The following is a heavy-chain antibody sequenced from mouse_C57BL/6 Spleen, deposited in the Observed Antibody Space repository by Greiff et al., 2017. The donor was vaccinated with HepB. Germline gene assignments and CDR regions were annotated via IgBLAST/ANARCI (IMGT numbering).Heavy chain of an antibody. CDR2: INPNNGGT. J-gene: IGHJ4*01. CDR1: GYTFTDYN. V-gene: IGHV1-18*01. D-gene: IGHD1-1*01. CDR3: GRRTTEYYARDY. Sequence: VQLQQSGPVLVKPGASVKIPCKASGYTFTDYNMDWVKQSPGQSLEWIGDINPNNGGTSYNQKFKGKATLTVDKSSSTAYMELRSLTSEDTAVYYCGRRTTEYYARDYWGQGTSVTVSS.